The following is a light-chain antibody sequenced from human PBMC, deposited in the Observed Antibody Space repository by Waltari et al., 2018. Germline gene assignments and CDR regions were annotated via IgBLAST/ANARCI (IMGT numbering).Light chain of an antibody. V-gene: IGLV3-25*03. Sequence: SYHLTQPPSVSVSPGQTARFPSSGDALPKPSASWYQLKPGQAPVLVIYKERERPSGIPERFSGSSSGTTVTLTISGVQAEDEADYYCQSADSSGTSWVFGGGTKLTVL. J-gene: IGLJ3*02. CDR1: ALPKPS. CDR2: KER. CDR3: QSADSSGTSWV.